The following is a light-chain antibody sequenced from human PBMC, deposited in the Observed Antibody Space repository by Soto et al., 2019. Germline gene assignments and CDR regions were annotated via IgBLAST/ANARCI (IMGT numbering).Light chain of an antibody. V-gene: IGKV1-39*01. CDR1: QTISTY. CDR3: QHSFSNPYT. CDR2: GAS. J-gene: IGKJ2*01. Sequence: DIQMTQSPSSLSASVGDKVTITCRASQTISTYLNWYQHKPGTAPKLLIYGASSLQSGVPSRFSGIGSGTDFTLTINSLQPEDFATYYCQHSFSNPYTFGQGTKV.